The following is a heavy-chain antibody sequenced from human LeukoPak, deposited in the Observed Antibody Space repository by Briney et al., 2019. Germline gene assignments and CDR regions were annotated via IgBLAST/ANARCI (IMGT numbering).Heavy chain of an antibody. Sequence: GGSLRLSCAASGFTFDDYAMHWVRQAPGKGLEWVSLISGDGGSTYYADSVKGRFTISRDNSKNSLYLQMNSLRTEDTALYYCAKAPRYDYGDDHYFDYWGQGTLVTVSS. D-gene: IGHD4-17*01. CDR1: GFTFDDYA. J-gene: IGHJ4*02. CDR2: ISGDGGST. CDR3: AKAPRYDYGDDHYFDY. V-gene: IGHV3-43*02.